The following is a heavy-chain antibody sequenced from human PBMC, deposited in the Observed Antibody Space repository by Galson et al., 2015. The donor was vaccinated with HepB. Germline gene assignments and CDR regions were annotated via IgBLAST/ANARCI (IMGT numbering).Heavy chain of an antibody. CDR1: GITFSSYA. CDR3: AKDDNEYGDYAVGQYSYYYGMDV. CDR2: ISGSGSGGRT. Sequence: SLRLSCAASGITFSSYAMNWVRQAPGKGLEWVSVISGSGSGGRTYYADSVKGRFTISRDDSKNTLYLQMNSLRADDTAVYYCAKDDNEYGDYAVGQYSYYYGMDVWGQGTTVTVS. J-gene: IGHJ6*02. V-gene: IGHV3-23*01. D-gene: IGHD4-17*01.